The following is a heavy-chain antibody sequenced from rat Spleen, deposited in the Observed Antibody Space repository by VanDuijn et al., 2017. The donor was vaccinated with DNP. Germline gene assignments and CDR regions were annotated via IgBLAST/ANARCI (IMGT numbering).Heavy chain of an antibody. Sequence: EVQLVESGGGLVQPGRSMKLSCAASGFTFSNCDMAWVRQAPKKGLEWVATIIYDGSNTYYRDSVKGRFTISRENAESTLYLQINNLRSEDTATYYCTRVNYGGYYYVMDAWGQGASVTVSS. CDR3: TRVNYGGYYYVMDA. CDR1: GFTFSNCD. D-gene: IGHD1-11*01. J-gene: IGHJ4*01. CDR2: IIYDGSNT. V-gene: IGHV5-7*01.